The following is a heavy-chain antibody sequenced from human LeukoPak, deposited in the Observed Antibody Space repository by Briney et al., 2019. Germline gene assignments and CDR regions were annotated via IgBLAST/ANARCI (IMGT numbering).Heavy chain of an antibody. CDR1: GDSVSSNSGA. V-gene: IGHV6-1*01. CDR3: AAVPNANAWYWDDAFDI. Sequence: SQTLSLTCAISGDSVSSNSGAWNWIRQSPSRGLEWLGRTYYRSKWDDDYAVSVKSRITINPDTSKNQFSLQLNSVTPDDTAVYFCAAVPNANAWYWDDAFDIWGQGTMVTVSS. D-gene: IGHD2-8*02. CDR2: TYYRSKWDD. J-gene: IGHJ3*02.